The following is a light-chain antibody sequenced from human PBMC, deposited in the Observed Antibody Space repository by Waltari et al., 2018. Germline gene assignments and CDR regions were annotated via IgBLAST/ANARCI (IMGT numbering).Light chain of an antibody. CDR2: DTS. Sequence: QAVVTQEPSLTVSPGGTVTPTRGSSTGDVTSGHYPYWLQQKPGQAPRTLIYDTSNKHSWTPARFSGSLLGGKAALTLSGAQPEDEAEYHCLLSYSDGWVFGGGTKLTVL. CDR1: TGDVTSGHY. V-gene: IGLV7-46*01. J-gene: IGLJ3*02. CDR3: LLSYSDGWV.